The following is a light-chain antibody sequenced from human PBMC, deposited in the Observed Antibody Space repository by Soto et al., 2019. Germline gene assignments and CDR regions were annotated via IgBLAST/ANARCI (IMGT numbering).Light chain of an antibody. CDR2: DAS. J-gene: IGKJ1*01. CDR3: QHYGYSPWT. V-gene: IGKV3-20*01. Sequence: EIVLTQSAGTLSLSPGERATLSCRASQTVSGRYLAWFQQKPGQTPRLLIYDASTRAAAVPDRFSGSGSGTDFAPTINSLEPEDFAVYYCQHYGYSPWTFGQGTKVEI. CDR1: QTVSGRY.